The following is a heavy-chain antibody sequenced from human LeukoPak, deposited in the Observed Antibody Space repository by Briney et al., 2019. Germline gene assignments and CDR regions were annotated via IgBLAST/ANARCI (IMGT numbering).Heavy chain of an antibody. Sequence: SETLSLTCTVSGGSISSYYWSWIRQPPGKGLEWIGYIYYSGSTNYNPSLKSRVTISVDTSKNQFSLKLSSVTAADTAVYYCARTRFPEGVLLWFGELPPNYYFDYWGQGTLVTVSS. CDR3: ARTRFPEGVLLWFGELPPNYYFDY. CDR2: IYYSGST. D-gene: IGHD3-10*01. V-gene: IGHV4-59*01. J-gene: IGHJ4*02. CDR1: GGSISSYY.